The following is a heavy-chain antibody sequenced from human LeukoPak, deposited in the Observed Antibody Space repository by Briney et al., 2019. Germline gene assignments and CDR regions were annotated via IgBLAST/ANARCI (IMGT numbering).Heavy chain of an antibody. D-gene: IGHD2/OR15-2a*01. J-gene: IGHJ5*02. Sequence: SETLSLTCTVSGGSISSGGYYWSWIRQPPGKGLEWIGYIYHSGSTYYNPSLKSRVTISVDRSKNQFSLKLSSVTAADTAVYYCARDSQTLSNWFDPWGQGTLVTVSS. CDR2: IYHSGST. CDR3: ARDSQTLSNWFDP. V-gene: IGHV4-30-2*01. CDR1: GGSISSGGYY.